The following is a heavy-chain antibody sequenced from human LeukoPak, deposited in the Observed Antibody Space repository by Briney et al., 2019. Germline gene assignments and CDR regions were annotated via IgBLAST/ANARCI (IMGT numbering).Heavy chain of an antibody. J-gene: IGHJ5*02. Sequence: GGSLRLSCAASGFTFGSYWMTWVRQAPGKGLEWVANIKLDGSEKYYVDSVKGRFTISRDNAKNSLYLQMNSLRAEDTAVYYCAGSSGSWGQGTLVTVSS. CDR1: GFTFGSYW. V-gene: IGHV3-7*01. CDR3: AGSSGS. D-gene: IGHD3-22*01. CDR2: IKLDGSEK.